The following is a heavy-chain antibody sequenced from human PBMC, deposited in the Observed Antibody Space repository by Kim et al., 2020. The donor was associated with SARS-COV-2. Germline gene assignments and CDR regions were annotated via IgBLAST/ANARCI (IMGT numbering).Heavy chain of an antibody. CDR1: GFTFTKYD. Sequence: GGSLRLSCAASGFTFTKYDMHWVCQAPGKGLEWVALMSYDRNNEYYGDSVKGRFTISRDNSRNTVYLQMNNLRTEDTAVYYCARRGSWSTFDNWGQGTLVTVSS. V-gene: IGHV3-30*03. CDR3: ARRGSWSTFDN. J-gene: IGHJ4*02. CDR2: MSYDRNNE. D-gene: IGHD6-13*01.